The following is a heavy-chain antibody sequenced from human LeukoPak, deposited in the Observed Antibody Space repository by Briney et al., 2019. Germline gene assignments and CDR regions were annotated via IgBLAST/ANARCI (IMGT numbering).Heavy chain of an antibody. CDR2: ISSSGSTI. D-gene: IGHD3-16*01. J-gene: IGHJ4*02. Sequence: SGGSLRLSCAASGFTFSSYEMNWVRQAPGKGLEWVSYISSSGSTIYYADSVRGRFTISRDNAKNSLYVQMNSLRAEDTAVYFCATDNFGHYFDSWGQGTLVTVSS. V-gene: IGHV3-48*03. CDR1: GFTFSSYE. CDR3: ATDNFGHYFDS.